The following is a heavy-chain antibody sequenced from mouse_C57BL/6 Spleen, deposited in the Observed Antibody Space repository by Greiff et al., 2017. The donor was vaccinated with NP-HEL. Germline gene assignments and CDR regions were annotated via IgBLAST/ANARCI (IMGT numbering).Heavy chain of an antibody. CDR2: INPSSGYT. CDR1: GYTFTSYW. Sequence: QVQLQQSGAELAKPGASVKLSCKASGYTFTSYWMHWVKQRPGQGLEWIGYINPSSGYTKYNQKFKDKATLTADKSSSTAYMQLSSLTYEDSAVYYCARDYGSSYVRGTYAMDYWGQGTSVTVSS. V-gene: IGHV1-7*01. CDR3: ARDYGSSYVRGTYAMDY. J-gene: IGHJ4*01. D-gene: IGHD1-1*01.